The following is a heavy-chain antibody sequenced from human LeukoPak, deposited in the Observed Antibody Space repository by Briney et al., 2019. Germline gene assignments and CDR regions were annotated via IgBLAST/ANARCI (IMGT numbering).Heavy chain of an antibody. CDR3: VRDGGRGASDI. D-gene: IGHD3-16*01. J-gene: IGHJ3*02. Sequence: GGSLRLSCAASGLTFSNYAMDWVRQAPGKGLEWVAVLSSDGSKKYYTDSVKGRFTISRDKSNNTLYLQMNSLRPEDTAVYYCVRDGGRGASDIWGQGTRVTVSS. CDR1: GLTFSNYA. V-gene: IGHV3-30*04. CDR2: LSSDGSKK.